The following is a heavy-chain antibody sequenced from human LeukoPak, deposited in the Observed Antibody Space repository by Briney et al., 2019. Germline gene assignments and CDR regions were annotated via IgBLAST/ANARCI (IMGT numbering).Heavy chain of an antibody. CDR1: GVSISSYY. D-gene: IGHD6-13*01. CDR3: ARVGKQLVPTFDY. Sequence: PSETLSLTCTVSGVSISSYYWSWIRQPPGKGREGIENISQSWRTNSNPSLKSRVTISVDTSTTQFSLKLSSVTAADTAVYYCARVGKQLVPTFDYWGQGTLATVYS. V-gene: IGHV4-59*01. CDR2: ISQSWRT. J-gene: IGHJ4*02.